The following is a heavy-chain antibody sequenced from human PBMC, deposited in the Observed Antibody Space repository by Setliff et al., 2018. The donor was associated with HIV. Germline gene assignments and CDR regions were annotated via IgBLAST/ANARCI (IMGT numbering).Heavy chain of an antibody. D-gene: IGHD3-10*01. J-gene: IGHJ4*02. CDR2: INPNSGGT. V-gene: IGHV1-2*06. Sequence: ASVKVSCKASGYTFTDYYMHWVRQAPGQGLEWVGRINPNSGGTNYAQKFQGRVTMTRDTSISTAYMELSRLRSDETAVYYCARSVLLWFGELHFDYWGQGTLVTVSS. CDR3: ARSVLLWFGELHFDY. CDR1: GYTFTDYY.